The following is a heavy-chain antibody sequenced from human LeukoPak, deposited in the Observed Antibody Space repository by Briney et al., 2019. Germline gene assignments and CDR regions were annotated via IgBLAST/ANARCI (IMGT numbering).Heavy chain of an antibody. CDR3: ARDPEAAAGTDY. D-gene: IGHD6-13*01. CDR2: ISSSSSYI. V-gene: IGHV3-21*01. Sequence: SGGSLRLSCAASGFTISSYSLDWVRQAPGKGLEWVSSISSSSSYIYYADSVKGRFTISRDNAKNSLYLQMNSLRAEDTAVYYCARDPEAAAGTDYWGQGTLVTVSS. CDR1: GFTISSYS. J-gene: IGHJ4*02.